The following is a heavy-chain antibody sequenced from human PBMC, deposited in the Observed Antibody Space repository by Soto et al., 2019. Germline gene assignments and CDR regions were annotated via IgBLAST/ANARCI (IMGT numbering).Heavy chain of an antibody. V-gene: IGHV1-18*01. J-gene: IGHJ4*02. Sequence: GASVKASCKASGYTFTSYGISWVRQAPGQGLEWMGWISAYNGNTNYAQKLQGRVTMTTDTSTSTAYMELRSLRSDDTAVYYCARAPIDFWSGRHDYWGQGTLVTVSS. CDR1: GYTFTSYG. CDR3: ARAPIDFWSGRHDY. CDR2: ISAYNGNT. D-gene: IGHD3-3*01.